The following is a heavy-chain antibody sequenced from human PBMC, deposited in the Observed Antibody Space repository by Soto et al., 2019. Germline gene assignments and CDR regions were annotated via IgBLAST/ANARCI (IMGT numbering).Heavy chain of an antibody. Sequence: GGSLRLSCAASGFTFRTYAMHWVRQAPGKGLEWVAVISYDGSNKYYADSVKGRFIISRDSSENTVYLQMNSLRAEDTAMYYCARVQTVLSDYYYYGMDVWGQGTTVTVSS. J-gene: IGHJ6*02. V-gene: IGHV3-30-3*01. CDR2: ISYDGSNK. CDR3: ARVQTVLSDYYYYGMDV. CDR1: GFTFRTYA. D-gene: IGHD2-8*01.